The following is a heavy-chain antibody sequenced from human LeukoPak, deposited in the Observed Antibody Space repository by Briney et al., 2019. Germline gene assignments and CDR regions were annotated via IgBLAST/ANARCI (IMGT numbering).Heavy chain of an antibody. V-gene: IGHV7-4-1*02. J-gene: IGHJ5*02. Sequence: ASVKVSCKASGYTFTSYAMNWVRQAPGQGLEWMGWINTNTGNPTYAQGFTGRFVFSLDTSVSTAYLQISSLKAEDTAVYYCARHHLQQPIFVWFDPWGQETLVTVSS. CDR1: GYTFTSYA. D-gene: IGHD3-9*01. CDR2: INTNTGNP. CDR3: ARHHLQQPIFVWFDP.